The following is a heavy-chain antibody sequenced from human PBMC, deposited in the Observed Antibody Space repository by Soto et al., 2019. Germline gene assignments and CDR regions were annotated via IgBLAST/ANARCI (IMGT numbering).Heavy chain of an antibody. V-gene: IGHV4-59*01. CDR3: ARGQWELFYFDY. J-gene: IGHJ4*02. Sequence: LSLTCTVSGGSISSYHWSWIRQPPGKGLEWIGYIYYSGSTNYNPSLKSRVTISVDTSKNQFSLKLSSVTAADTAVYYCARGQWELFYFDYWGQGTLVTVSS. CDR2: IYYSGST. CDR1: GGSISSYH. D-gene: IGHD1-26*01.